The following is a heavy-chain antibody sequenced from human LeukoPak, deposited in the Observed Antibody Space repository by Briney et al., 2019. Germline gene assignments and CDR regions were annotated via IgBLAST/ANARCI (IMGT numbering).Heavy chain of an antibody. D-gene: IGHD3-22*01. CDR1: GFTFSSYS. J-gene: IGHJ4*02. V-gene: IGHV3-21*01. CDR2: ISSSSSYI. CDR3: ARDYWSYYYDSSGFDY. Sequence: PGGSLGLSCAASGFTFSSYSMNWVRQAPGKGLEWVSSISSSSSYIYYADSVKGRFTISRDNAKNSLYLQMNSLRAEDTAVYYCARDYWSYYYDSSGFDYWGQGTLVTVSS.